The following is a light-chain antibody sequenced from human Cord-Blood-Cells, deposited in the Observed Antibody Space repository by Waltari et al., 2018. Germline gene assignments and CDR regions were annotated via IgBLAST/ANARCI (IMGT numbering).Light chain of an antibody. V-gene: IGKV1-5*03. J-gene: IGKJ1*01. CDR3: QQYNSYWT. Sequence: DIQMTQSPSTLSASVGDRVTITCRASQSISSWLAWYQQKPGKAPKLLIYKASSLESGVPSRFSDSGSGTEFTLTISSLQPDDFATYYCQQYNSYWTFGQGTKVEMK. CDR2: KAS. CDR1: QSISSW.